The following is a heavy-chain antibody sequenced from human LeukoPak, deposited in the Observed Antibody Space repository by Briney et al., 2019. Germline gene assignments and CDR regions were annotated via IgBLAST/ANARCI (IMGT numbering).Heavy chain of an antibody. Sequence: GGSLRLSCAASGFTFSSYAMSWVRQAPGKGLEWVSAISGSGGSTYYADSVKGRFTISRDNSKNTLYLQMNSLRAEDTAVYYCAKDSRYCTNGVCYQSDAFDIWGQGTVVTVSS. V-gene: IGHV3-23*01. CDR3: AKDSRYCTNGVCYQSDAFDI. CDR2: ISGSGGST. D-gene: IGHD2-8*01. J-gene: IGHJ3*02. CDR1: GFTFSSYA.